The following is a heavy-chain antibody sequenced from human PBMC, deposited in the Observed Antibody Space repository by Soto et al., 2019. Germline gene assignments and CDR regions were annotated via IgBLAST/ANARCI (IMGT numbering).Heavy chain of an antibody. V-gene: IGHV3-23*01. J-gene: IGHJ4*02. Sequence: GGSLRLSCAASGFTFSSFAMSWVRQAPGKGLEWVSAIGSRGDSTYYADSVKGRFTISRDNSKNTLYLQMNSLRAEDTAVYYCAKDLIYGYNSGRPFDSWGQGTLVTVS. CDR1: GFTFSSFA. D-gene: IGHD6-19*01. CDR2: IGSRGDST. CDR3: AKDLIYGYNSGRPFDS.